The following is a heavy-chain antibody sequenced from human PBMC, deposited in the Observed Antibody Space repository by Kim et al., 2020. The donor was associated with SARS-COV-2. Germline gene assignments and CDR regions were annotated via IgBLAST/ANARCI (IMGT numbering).Heavy chain of an antibody. D-gene: IGHD1-26*01. J-gene: IGHJ4*02. CDR1: GITFSSYE. Sequence: GGSLRLSCAVSGITFSSYEMNWVRQAPGKGLEWVAYIGSSGSTIKYADSVKGRFTISRDTAKNSLYLQMNRLRAEDTAVYYCAALYSGSYSAPDYWGQGTLVTVPS. CDR3: AALYSGSYSAPDY. CDR2: IGSSGSTI. V-gene: IGHV3-48*03.